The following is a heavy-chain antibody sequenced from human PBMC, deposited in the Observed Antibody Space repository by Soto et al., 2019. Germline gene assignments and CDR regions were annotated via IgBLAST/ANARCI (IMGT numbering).Heavy chain of an antibody. CDR1: VGSISSYY. D-gene: IGHD1-1*01. Sequence: PSETLGFTCNFFVGSISSYYWNWIRQPPGKRLDWIGYISDSGSTKYNPSLMSRVTISADMSKNQVSLKVKSVAAADTAIYYCARARLVGLTTWDYFDYWGRGTMVTVSS. V-gene: IGHV4-59*01. J-gene: IGHJ4*02. CDR2: ISDSGST. CDR3: ARARLVGLTTWDYFDY.